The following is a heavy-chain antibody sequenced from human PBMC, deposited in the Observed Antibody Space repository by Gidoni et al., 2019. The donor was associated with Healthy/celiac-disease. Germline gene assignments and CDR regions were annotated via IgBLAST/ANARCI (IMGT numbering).Heavy chain of an antibody. CDR2: IYHSGST. CDR1: GGSISSGGYS. Sequence: QLQLQESGSGLVKPSQTLSLTCAVSGGSISSGGYSWRWIRQPPGKGLEWIGYIYHSGSTYYNPSLKSRVTISVDRSKNQFSRKLSSVTAADTAVYYCARGPSGSYFDYWGQGTLVTVSS. J-gene: IGHJ4*02. V-gene: IGHV4-30-2*01. CDR3: ARGPSGSYFDY. D-gene: IGHD1-26*01.